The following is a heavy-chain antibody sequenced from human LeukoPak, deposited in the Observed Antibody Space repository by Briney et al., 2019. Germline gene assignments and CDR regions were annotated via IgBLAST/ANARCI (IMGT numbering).Heavy chain of an antibody. V-gene: IGHV4-30-2*01. D-gene: IGHD1-26*01. J-gene: IGHJ3*02. CDR1: GGSISSGHSS. Sequence: SETLSLTCAVSGGSISSGHSSWNWFRQPPGQGLEWIGYIYHSGSTYYNPSLKSRVAISVDKSKNQFSLKLRSVTAADTALYYCARGGTAFDIWGQGTMVTVSS. CDR3: ARGGTAFDI. CDR2: IYHSGST.